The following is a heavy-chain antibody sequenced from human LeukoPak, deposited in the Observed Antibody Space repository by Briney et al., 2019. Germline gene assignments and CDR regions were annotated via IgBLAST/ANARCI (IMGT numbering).Heavy chain of an antibody. V-gene: IGHV3-48*01. CDR3: ARGGVNYGFDY. Sequence: GGSLRLSCAASGFTFSSYTMNWVRQAPGKGLEWVSFITSSSSTIYCADSVKGRFTISRDNAKNSLFLQMNSLRTEDTAVYYCARGGVNYGFDYWGQGTLVTVSS. CDR1: GFTFSSYT. CDR2: ITSSSSTI. J-gene: IGHJ4*02. D-gene: IGHD3-10*01.